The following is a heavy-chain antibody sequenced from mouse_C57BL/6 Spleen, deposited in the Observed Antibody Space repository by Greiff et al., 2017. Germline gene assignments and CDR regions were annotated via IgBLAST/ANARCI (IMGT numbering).Heavy chain of an antibody. J-gene: IGHJ4*01. D-gene: IGHD1-1*02. CDR3: TRRYYGQRAYAMDY. CDR1: GYTFTDYE. CDR2: IDPETGGT. Sequence: VQLQQSGAELVRPGASVTLSCKASGYTFTDYEMHWVKQTPVHGLEWIGAIDPETGGTAYNQKFKGKAILTADKSSSPAYMELRSLTSEDTPTYYGTRRYYGQRAYAMDYWGQGTSVTVSS. V-gene: IGHV1-15*01.